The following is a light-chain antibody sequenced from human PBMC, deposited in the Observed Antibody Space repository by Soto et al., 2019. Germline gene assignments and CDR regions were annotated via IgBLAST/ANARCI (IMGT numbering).Light chain of an antibody. CDR1: QTVRDN. J-gene: IGKJ4*01. CDR3: QQYNNWPPRT. V-gene: IGKV3D-15*01. CDR2: GAT. Sequence: EVVMTQSPATLSVSPGERATLSCRASQTVRDNLGWYQQKPGQPPRLLIYGATTRATGIPARFSGSGSGTEFTLTISSLQSEDFAVYYCQQYNNWPPRTFGGGTKVDIK.